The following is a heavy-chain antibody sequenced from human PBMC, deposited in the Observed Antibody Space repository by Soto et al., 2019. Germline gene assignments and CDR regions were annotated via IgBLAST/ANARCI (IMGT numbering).Heavy chain of an antibody. CDR1: GYTFTSYG. Sequence: ASVKVSCKASGYTFTSYGISWVRQAPGQGLEWMGWISAYNGNTNYAQKLQGRVTMTTDTSTSTAYMELRSLRSDDTAVYYCAREPMQFGGVMGGWFDPWGQGTLVTVSS. CDR2: ISAYNGNT. J-gene: IGHJ5*02. V-gene: IGHV1-18*01. D-gene: IGHD3-16*01. CDR3: AREPMQFGGVMGGWFDP.